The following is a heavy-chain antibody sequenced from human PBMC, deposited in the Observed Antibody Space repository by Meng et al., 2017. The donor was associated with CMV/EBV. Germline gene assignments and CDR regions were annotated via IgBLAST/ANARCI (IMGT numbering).Heavy chain of an antibody. CDR1: GFTFSSYS. D-gene: IGHD2-8*01. CDR2: ISSSSSYI. CDR3: ARYDERRSFDD. J-gene: IGHJ4*02. Sequence: GESLKISCAASGFTFSSYSMNWVRQAPGKGLEWVSCISSSSSYICYADSVKGRFTISRDNAKNSLYLQMNSLRAEDTAVYYCARYDERRSFDDWGQGTLVTVSS. V-gene: IGHV3-21*01.